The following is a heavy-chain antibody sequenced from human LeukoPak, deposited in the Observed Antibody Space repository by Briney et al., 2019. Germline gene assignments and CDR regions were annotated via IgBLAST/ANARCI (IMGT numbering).Heavy chain of an antibody. CDR1: GFTFSGYD. J-gene: IGHJ5*02. V-gene: IGHV3-13*05. CDR2: IHAAGDP. Sequence: GGSLRLSCAASGFTFSGYDMHWVRDVIGKGLEWVSAIHAAGDPHYADSVKGRFTVSRENAKNSLYLQMHTLRAGDTAVYYCARGLTGGLDPWGQGTLVTVSS. D-gene: IGHD2-21*01. CDR3: ARGLTGGLDP.